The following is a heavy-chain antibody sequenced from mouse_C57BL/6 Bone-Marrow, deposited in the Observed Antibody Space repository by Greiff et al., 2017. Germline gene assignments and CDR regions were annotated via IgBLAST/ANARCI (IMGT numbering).Heavy chain of an antibody. CDR1: GYTFTSYW. CDR2: IYPGSGST. Sequence: VKLQQPGAELVKPGASVKMSCKASGYTFTSYWITWVKQRPGQGLEWIGDIYPGSGSTNYNEKFKSKATLTVDTPSSTAYMQLSSLTSEDSAVYYCARLGYGSYWGQGTTLTVSS. D-gene: IGHD1-1*01. CDR3: ARLGYGSY. J-gene: IGHJ2*01. V-gene: IGHV1-55*01.